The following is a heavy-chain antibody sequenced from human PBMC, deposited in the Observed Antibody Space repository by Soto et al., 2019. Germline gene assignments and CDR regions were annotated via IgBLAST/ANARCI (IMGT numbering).Heavy chain of an antibody. CDR3: ARTGDGYNLRLPFWPLTY. D-gene: IGHD2-21*01. CDR1: GYTFTSYG. CDR2: ISAYNGNT. Sequence: ASVKVSCKASGYTFTSYGISWGRQAPGQGLEWMGWISAYNGNTNYAQKLQGRVTMTTDTSTSTAYMELRSLRSDDTAVYYCARTGDGYNLRLPFWPLTYWGQGTLVTV. V-gene: IGHV1-18*01. J-gene: IGHJ4*02.